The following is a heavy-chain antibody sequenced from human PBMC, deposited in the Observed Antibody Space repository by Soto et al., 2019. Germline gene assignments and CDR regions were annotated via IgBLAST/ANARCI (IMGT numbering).Heavy chain of an antibody. CDR3: ASYSHGYDY. J-gene: IGHJ4*02. Sequence: GGALRLSCTASGFTFSSYAMSWVRQAPGKGLEWVSAISGSGGNTYYADSVKGRFTISRDNSKNTLYLQMNSLRAEDTAVYYCASYSHGYDYWGQGTLVTVSS. CDR1: GFTFSSYA. CDR2: ISGSGGNT. D-gene: IGHD5-18*01. V-gene: IGHV3-23*01.